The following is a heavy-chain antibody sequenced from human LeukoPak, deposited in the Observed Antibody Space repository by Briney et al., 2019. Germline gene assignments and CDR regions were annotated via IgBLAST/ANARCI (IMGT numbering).Heavy chain of an antibody. CDR1: GFSFGYYI. CDR3: ARTGYDAFDI. Sequence: GGSLRLSCAASGFSFGYYIVNWVRQAPGKGLEWVSSISSSSSDIYYADSVKGRFTISRDNAKNSLYLQMNSLRAEDTAVYYCARTGYDAFDIWGQGTMVTVSS. J-gene: IGHJ3*02. D-gene: IGHD7-27*01. CDR2: ISSSSSDI. V-gene: IGHV3-21*01.